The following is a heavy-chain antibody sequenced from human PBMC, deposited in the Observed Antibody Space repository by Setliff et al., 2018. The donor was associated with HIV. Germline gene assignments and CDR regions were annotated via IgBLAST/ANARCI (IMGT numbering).Heavy chain of an antibody. CDR1: GDSISTYC. Sequence: SETLSLTCTVSGDSISTYCWIWIRQPPGKGLEWIGNIYTSGSTNYNPSLKSRVTISLDTSKNQFSLKLSFVTAADTAVYYCARDQADVYNYLLSGAFDFWGQGAMVTVSS. D-gene: IGHD3-10*01. CDR3: ARDQADVYNYLLSGAFDF. J-gene: IGHJ3*01. CDR2: IYTSGST. V-gene: IGHV4-4*09.